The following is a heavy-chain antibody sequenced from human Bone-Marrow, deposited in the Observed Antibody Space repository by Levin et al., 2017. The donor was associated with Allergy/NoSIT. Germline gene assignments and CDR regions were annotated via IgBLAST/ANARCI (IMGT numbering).Heavy chain of an antibody. CDR2: IYYTGST. J-gene: IGHJ4*02. V-gene: IGHV4-31*11. Sequence: KPSETLSLTCVVSGDSVNSASYYWTWIRQHSGRGLEWIGYIYYTGSTYYNPSLKSRLTMSLDKSDNRFSLKLTSVTAADTAVYYCARKHQHSASFQWWGQGTPVTVSS. D-gene: IGHD2-2*01. CDR3: ARKHQHSASFQW. CDR1: GDSVNSASYY.